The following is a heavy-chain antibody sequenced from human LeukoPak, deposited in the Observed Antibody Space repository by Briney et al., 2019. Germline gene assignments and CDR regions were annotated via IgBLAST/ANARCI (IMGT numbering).Heavy chain of an antibody. CDR3: ARGGSVAAADYWYFDL. CDR2: ISSSTSTI. D-gene: IGHD6-13*01. CDR1: GFTFSSYS. J-gene: IGHJ2*01. Sequence: GGSLRLSCAASGFTFSSYSMNWVRQAPGKGLEWVSYISSSTSTIYYADSVKGRFTISRDNARNSLYLQMNSLRAEVTAVYYCARGGSVAAADYWYFDLWGRGTLVTVSS. V-gene: IGHV3-48*04.